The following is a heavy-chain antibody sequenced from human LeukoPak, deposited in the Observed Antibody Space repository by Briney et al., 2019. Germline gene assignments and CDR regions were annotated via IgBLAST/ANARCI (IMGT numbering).Heavy chain of an antibody. CDR1: GGSFSGYF. Sequence: SETLSLTCAVYGGSFSGYFWSWIRQPPGKGLEWIGEINHSGSTNYNPSLKSRVTISVDTSKNQFSLKVSSVTAADTAVYYCEKDSHLDVWGQGTTVTVSS. CDR2: INHSGST. D-gene: IGHD2-15*01. J-gene: IGHJ6*02. V-gene: IGHV4-34*01. CDR3: EKDSHLDV.